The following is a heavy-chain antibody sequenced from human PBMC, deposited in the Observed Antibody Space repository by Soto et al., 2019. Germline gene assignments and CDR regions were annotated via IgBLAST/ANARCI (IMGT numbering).Heavy chain of an antibody. J-gene: IGHJ3*02. Sequence: ASVKVSCKASGYTFTSYGISWVRQAPGQGLEWMGWISAYNGNTNYAQKLQGRVTMTTDTSTSTAYMELRSLRSDDTAVYYCAGDPLAYYDILTGYSYDAFDIWGQGTMVTVSS. D-gene: IGHD3-9*01. CDR1: GYTFTSYG. CDR2: ISAYNGNT. V-gene: IGHV1-18*01. CDR3: AGDPLAYYDILTGYSYDAFDI.